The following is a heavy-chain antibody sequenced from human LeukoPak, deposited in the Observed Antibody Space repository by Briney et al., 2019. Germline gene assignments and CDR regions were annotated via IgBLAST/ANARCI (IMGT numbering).Heavy chain of an antibody. CDR2: FDPEDGET. Sequence: GASVKVSCKVSGYTLTELSMHWVRQAPGKGLEWMGGFDPEDGETIYARKFQGRVTMTRDMSTSTVYMELSSLRSEDTAVYYCARGSTVTKDAFDIWGQGTMVTVSS. CDR1: GYTLTELS. D-gene: IGHD4-17*01. CDR3: ARGSTVTKDAFDI. V-gene: IGHV1-24*01. J-gene: IGHJ3*02.